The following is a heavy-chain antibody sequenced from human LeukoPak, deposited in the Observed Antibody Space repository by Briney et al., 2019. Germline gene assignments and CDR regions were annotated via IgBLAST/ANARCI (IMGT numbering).Heavy chain of an antibody. V-gene: IGHV3-23*01. D-gene: IGHD6-19*01. J-gene: IGHJ5*02. Sequence: GGSLRLSCAASGFTFSSYAMSWVRQAPGKGLEWVPAISGSGGSTYYADSVKGRFTISRDNSKNTLYLQMNSLRAEDTAVYYCAKKGYSSGWTNWFDPWGQGTLVTVSS. CDR2: ISGSGGST. CDR1: GFTFSSYA. CDR3: AKKGYSSGWTNWFDP.